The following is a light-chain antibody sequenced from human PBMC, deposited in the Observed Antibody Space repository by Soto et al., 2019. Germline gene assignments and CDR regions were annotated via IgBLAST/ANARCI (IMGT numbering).Light chain of an antibody. CDR2: DAS. J-gene: IGKJ5*01. Sequence: DIVLTQSPGTLSLSPGESATLSCRASESVSSNYLVWYQQKPGQAPRLLIYDASTRATGIPGRFSGSASGTDFTLTISRLEAEDFAVYYCQQYGSLPFTFGQGTRLEIK. CDR1: ESVSSNY. CDR3: QQYGSLPFT. V-gene: IGKV3-20*01.